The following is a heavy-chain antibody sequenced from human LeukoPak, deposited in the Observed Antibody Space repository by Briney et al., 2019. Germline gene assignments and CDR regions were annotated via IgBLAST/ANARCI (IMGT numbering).Heavy chain of an antibody. V-gene: IGHV4-39*07. Sequence: SAPLSLTCTVSGGSISSNSYYWGWIPQPPGKGLEWIESIYYSESNYYNQSLKSRVTISVDTSKNKCSLKLSSVTAADAAVYCCARDRRDSSSWGIFDCWGQGTLVSVCS. CDR1: GGSISSNSYY. CDR2: IYYSESN. J-gene: IGHJ4*02. D-gene: IGHD6-6*01. CDR3: ARDRRDSSSWGIFDC.